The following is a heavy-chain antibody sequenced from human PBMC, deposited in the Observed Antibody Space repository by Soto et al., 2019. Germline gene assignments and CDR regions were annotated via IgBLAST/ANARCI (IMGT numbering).Heavy chain of an antibody. Sequence: SETLSLTCSVSGDSVSTSDYYWAWIRQPPGKGLDLIGSIFYSGLTYSNPSLKSRVTLSVGTSKNQFPVRLNSVTAADTAVYYCARDVAITFGGVIVKNYFDYWGQGTLVTVSS. D-gene: IGHD3-16*02. CDR3: ARDVAITFGGVIVKNYFDY. V-gene: IGHV4-39*02. CDR1: GDSVSTSDYY. J-gene: IGHJ4*02. CDR2: IFYSGLT.